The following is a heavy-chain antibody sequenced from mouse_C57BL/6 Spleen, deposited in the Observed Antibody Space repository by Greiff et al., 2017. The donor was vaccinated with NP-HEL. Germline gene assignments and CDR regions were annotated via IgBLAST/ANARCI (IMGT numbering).Heavy chain of an antibody. CDR3: ARFPYYYGSSYVGYFDV. Sequence: QVQLQQSGAELVMPGASVKLSCKASGYTFTSYWMHWVKQRPGQGLEWIGEIDPSDSYTNYNQKFKGKSTLTVDKSSSTAYMQLSSLTSEDSAVYYCARFPYYYGSSYVGYFDVWGTGTTVTVSS. J-gene: IGHJ1*03. CDR2: IDPSDSYT. CDR1: GYTFTSYW. V-gene: IGHV1-69*01. D-gene: IGHD1-1*01.